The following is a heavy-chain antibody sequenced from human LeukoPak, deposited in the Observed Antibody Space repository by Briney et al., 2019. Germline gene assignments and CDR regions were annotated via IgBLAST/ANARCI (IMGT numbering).Heavy chain of an antibody. V-gene: IGHV1-24*01. Sequence: GAPVKVSCKVSGYTLTELSMHWVRQAPGKGLEWMGGFDPEDGETIYAQKFQGRVTMTEDTSTDTAYMELSSLRSEDTAVYYCATDISIAAAGTAFDYWGQGTLVTVSS. CDR1: GYTLTELS. D-gene: IGHD6-13*01. J-gene: IGHJ4*02. CDR2: FDPEDGET. CDR3: ATDISIAAAGTAFDY.